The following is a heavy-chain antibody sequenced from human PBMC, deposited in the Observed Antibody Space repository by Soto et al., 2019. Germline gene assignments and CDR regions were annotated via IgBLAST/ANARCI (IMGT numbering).Heavy chain of an antibody. D-gene: IGHD6-19*01. J-gene: IGHJ4*02. CDR2: VKQDGSEK. Sequence: ESGGGLVQPGGSLRVSCEPSGFSFSDYWMSWVRQSPGKGMEWVANVKQDGSEKNYVDSVKGRFSISRDNARKSVYLQMNSLRGEDTAVYHCAAGRWMVRYWGQGTLVTVSS. V-gene: IGHV3-7*05. CDR1: GFSFSDYW. CDR3: AAGRWMVRY.